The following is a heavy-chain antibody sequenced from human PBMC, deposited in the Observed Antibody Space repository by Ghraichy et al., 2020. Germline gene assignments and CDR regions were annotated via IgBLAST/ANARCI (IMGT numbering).Heavy chain of an antibody. J-gene: IGHJ5*02. CDR1: GGSISSYY. CDR3: ARARDHTGSSGWGGTRPLNWFDP. CDR2: IYYSGST. D-gene: IGHD6-19*01. V-gene: IGHV4-59*01. Sequence: SETLSLTCTVSGGSISSYYWSWIRQPPGKGLEWIGYIYYSGSTNYNPSLKSRVTISVDTSKNQFSLKLSSVTAADTAVYYCARARDHTGSSGWGGTRPLNWFDPWGQGTLVTVSS.